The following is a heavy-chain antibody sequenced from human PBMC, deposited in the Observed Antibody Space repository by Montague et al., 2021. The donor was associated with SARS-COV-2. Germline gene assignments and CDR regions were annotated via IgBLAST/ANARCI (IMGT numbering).Heavy chain of an antibody. CDR1: GGSISTYY. Sequence: SETLSLTCSVSGGSISTYYWRWMRQPPGKGLEWNGYIYYSGSTNYNPSLKSRVTISIDTSKNQFSLELSSVTAADMAVYYCASPGGYCTGGSCYYVYWGQGTLVTVYS. V-gene: IGHV4-59*01. CDR2: IYYSGST. CDR3: ASPGGYCTGGSCYYVY. J-gene: IGHJ4*02. D-gene: IGHD2-15*01.